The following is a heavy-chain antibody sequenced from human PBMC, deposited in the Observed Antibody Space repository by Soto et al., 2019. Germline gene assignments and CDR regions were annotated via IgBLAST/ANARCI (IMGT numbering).Heavy chain of an antibody. V-gene: IGHV3-11*05. CDR3: AREAAAITSGQGY. D-gene: IGHD6-13*01. Sequence: QVPLVESGGGLVKPGGSLRLSCAASGFTFSDYYMSWIRQAPGKGLEWVSYISSSSSYTNYADSVKGRFTISRDNAKNSLYLPMNSLRAEDTAVYYCAREAAAITSGQGYWGQGTLVTVSS. J-gene: IGHJ4*02. CDR2: ISSSSSYT. CDR1: GFTFSDYY.